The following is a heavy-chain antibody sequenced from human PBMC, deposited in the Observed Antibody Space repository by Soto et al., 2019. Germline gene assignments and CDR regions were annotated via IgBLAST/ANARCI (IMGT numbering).Heavy chain of an antibody. CDR1: GFSFNNAW. Sequence: GGSLRLSCAASGFSFNNAWMNWVRQAPGKGLEWVGRIKSKSDDGATDYTAPVKSRFTISRDPSKNKLYLQMNSLKTEDTAIYFCTTVIRNYWAYYYYGMDVWGQGTTVTVSS. CDR2: IKSKSDDGAT. V-gene: IGHV3-15*07. J-gene: IGHJ6*02. CDR3: TTVIRNYWAYYYYGMDV. D-gene: IGHD1-7*01.